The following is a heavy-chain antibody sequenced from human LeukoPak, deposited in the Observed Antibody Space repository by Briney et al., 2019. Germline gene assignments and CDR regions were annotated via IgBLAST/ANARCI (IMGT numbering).Heavy chain of an antibody. CDR2: IYYSGST. D-gene: IGHD4-11*01. Sequence: SETLSLTCTVSGGSISSNSYYWGWIRQPPRKGLEWIGSIYYSGSTYYNPSLKSRVTISVDTSKNQFSLKLSSVTAADTAVYYCARDFSYSTNNWFDPWGQGTLVTVSS. J-gene: IGHJ5*02. V-gene: IGHV4-39*07. CDR1: GGSISSNSYY. CDR3: ARDFSYSTNNWFDP.